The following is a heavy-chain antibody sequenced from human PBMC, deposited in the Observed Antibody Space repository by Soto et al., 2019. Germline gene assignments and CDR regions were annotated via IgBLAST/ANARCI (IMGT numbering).Heavy chain of an antibody. V-gene: IGHV3-11*01. J-gene: IGHJ6*02. CDR2: TGGGGDI. CDR1: GFNFDEYY. Sequence: QVQLVESGGALVKPGGSLRLSCAASGFNFDEYYMSWIRQAPGKGLEWISFTGGGGDIFYADSVKGRFTISWDKTSDALYLQMNSLRVEDTAIYYCARDRGFHLPRSGIVIVADYGMDVWGQGTTVTVSS. CDR3: ARDRGFHLPRSGIVIVADYGMDV. D-gene: IGHD2-15*01.